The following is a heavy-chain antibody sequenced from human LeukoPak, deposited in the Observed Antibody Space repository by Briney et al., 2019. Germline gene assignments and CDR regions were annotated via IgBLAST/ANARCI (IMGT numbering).Heavy chain of an antibody. CDR2: ISGSGGST. CDR3: AKDVWYSYGYWFDP. D-gene: IGHD5-18*01. J-gene: IGHJ5*02. CDR1: GFTFSSYA. Sequence: GGSLRLSCAAPGFTFSSYAMTWVRQAPGKGLEWVSAISGSGGSTYYADSVKGRFTISRDNSKNTLYLQMNSLRAEDTAVYYCAKDVWYSYGYWFDPWGQGTLVTVSS. V-gene: IGHV3-23*01.